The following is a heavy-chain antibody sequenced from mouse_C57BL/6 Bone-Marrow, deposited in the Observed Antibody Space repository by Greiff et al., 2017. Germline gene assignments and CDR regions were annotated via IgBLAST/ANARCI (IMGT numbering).Heavy chain of an antibody. Sequence: VQLQQSGAELVRPGASVKLSCKASVYTFTDYYINWVQQRPGQGLEWIASIYPGSGNTYYNEKFNGQATLNAEKSSSTAYMQLSSLTSDDSAVYFCARPYYGNYSFWYFDVWGTGTTVTVSS. J-gene: IGHJ1*03. CDR3: ARPYYGNYSFWYFDV. CDR1: VYTFTDYY. D-gene: IGHD2-10*01. CDR2: IYPGSGNT. V-gene: IGHV1-76*01.